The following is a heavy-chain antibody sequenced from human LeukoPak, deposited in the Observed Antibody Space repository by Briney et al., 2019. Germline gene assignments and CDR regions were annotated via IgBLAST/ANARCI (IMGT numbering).Heavy chain of an antibody. D-gene: IGHD1-26*01. CDR3: ARGGKWELLRFDY. Sequence: GRSLRLSCAASGFTFSSYGMHWVRQAPGKGLEWVAVIWYDGSNKYYADSVKGRFTISRDNSKNTLYLQMNSLRAEDTAVYYCARGGKWELLRFDYWGQGTLVTVSS. CDR2: IWYDGSNK. J-gene: IGHJ4*02. CDR1: GFTFSSYG. V-gene: IGHV3-33*01.